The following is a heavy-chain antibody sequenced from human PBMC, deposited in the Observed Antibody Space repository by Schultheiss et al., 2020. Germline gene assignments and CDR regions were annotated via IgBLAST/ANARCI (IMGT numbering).Heavy chain of an antibody. V-gene: IGHV2-5*01. J-gene: IGHJ4*02. CDR2: IYWNDDK. CDR3: AHSSSSGGDLTFDY. D-gene: IGHD1-26*01. CDR1: GFSLSTSGVG. Sequence: SGPTLVKPTQTLTLTCTFSGFSLSTSGVGVGWIRQPPGKALEWLALIYWNDDKRYSPSLKSRLTITKDTSKNQVVLTMTNMDPVDTATYYCAHSSSSGGDLTFDYWGQGTLVTVAS.